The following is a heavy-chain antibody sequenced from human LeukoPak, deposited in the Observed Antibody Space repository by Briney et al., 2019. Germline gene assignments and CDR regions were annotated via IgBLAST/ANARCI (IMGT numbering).Heavy chain of an antibody. J-gene: IGHJ4*02. CDR2: ISYDGSNK. D-gene: IGHD2-21*02. CDR1: GFTFSSYA. CDR3: ARGGVTAMFDY. Sequence: PGGSLRLSCAASGFTFSSYAMHWVRQAPGKGLEWVAVISYDGSNKYYADSVKGRFTISRDNSKNTLYLQMNSLRAEDTAVYYCARGGVTAMFDYWGQGTLVTVSS. V-gene: IGHV3-30-3*01.